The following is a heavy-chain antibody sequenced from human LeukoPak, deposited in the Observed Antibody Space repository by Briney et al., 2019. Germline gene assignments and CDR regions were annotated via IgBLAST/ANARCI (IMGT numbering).Heavy chain of an antibody. CDR2: IKSKTDGGTT. J-gene: IGHJ4*02. V-gene: IGHV3-15*01. D-gene: IGHD2-15*01. Sequence: GGSLRLSCAASGFTFSNAWMSWVRQAPGKGLEWVVRIKSKTDGGTTDYAAPVKGRFTISRDDSKNTLYLQMNSLKTEDTAVYYCTGRIVVVVAATPRPENYFDYWGQGTLVTVSS. CDR1: GFTFSNAW. CDR3: TGRIVVVVAATPRPENYFDY.